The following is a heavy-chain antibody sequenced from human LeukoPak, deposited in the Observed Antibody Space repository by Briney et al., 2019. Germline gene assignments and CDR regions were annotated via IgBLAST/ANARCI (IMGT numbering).Heavy chain of an antibody. CDR2: ISWNSGII. CDR3: AKDAKYYYDSSGYLR. V-gene: IGHV3-9*01. D-gene: IGHD3-22*01. J-gene: IGHJ4*02. CDR1: GFTFGNYA. Sequence: GGSLRLSCAASGFTFGNYAMHWVRHARGRGLEWVSGISWNSGIIGYADSVKGRFAISRDNAKNSLYLQMNSLRAEDTALYYCAKDAKYYYDSSGYLRWGQGTLVTVSS.